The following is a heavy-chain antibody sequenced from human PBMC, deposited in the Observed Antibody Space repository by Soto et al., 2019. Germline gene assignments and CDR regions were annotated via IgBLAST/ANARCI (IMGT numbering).Heavy chain of an antibody. Sequence: PGGSLRLSCAASGFTFSSYAMHWVRQAPGKGLEYVSAISSNGGSTYYANSVKGRFTISRDNSKNTLYLQMGSLRSDDTAVYYYARGGGKVNLRYFDWLDAGYHHVFDIWGQGTMVTVSS. CDR2: ISSNGGST. J-gene: IGHJ3*02. CDR3: ARGGGKVNLRYFDWLDAGYHHVFDI. CDR1: GFTFSSYA. V-gene: IGHV3-64*01. D-gene: IGHD3-9*01.